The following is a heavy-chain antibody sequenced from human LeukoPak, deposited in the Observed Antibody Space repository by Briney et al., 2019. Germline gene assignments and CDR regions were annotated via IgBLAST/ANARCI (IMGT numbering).Heavy chain of an antibody. J-gene: IGHJ3*02. CDR1: GFTFSSYA. V-gene: IGHV3-23*01. CDR3: AKETYYDSSGYYYPGAFDI. D-gene: IGHD3-22*01. Sequence: GGSLRLSCAASGFTFSSYAMSWVRQAPGKGQEWVSAISGSGGSTYYADSVKGRFTISRDNSKNTLYLQMNSLRAEDTAVYYCAKETYYDSSGYYYPGAFDIWGQGTMVTVSS. CDR2: ISGSGGST.